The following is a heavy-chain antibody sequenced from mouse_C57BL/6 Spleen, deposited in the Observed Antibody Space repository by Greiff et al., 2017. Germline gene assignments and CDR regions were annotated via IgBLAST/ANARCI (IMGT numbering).Heavy chain of an antibody. D-gene: IGHD1-1*01. J-gene: IGHJ1*03. Sequence: EVKLEESEGGLVQPGSSMKLSCTASGFTFSDYYMAWVRQVPEKGLEWVANINYDGSSTYYLDSLKSRFIISRDNAKNILYLQMSSLKSEDTATYYCARGVTTGYFDVWGTGTTVTVSS. V-gene: IGHV5-16*01. CDR3: ARGVTTGYFDV. CDR1: GFTFSDYY. CDR2: INYDGSST.